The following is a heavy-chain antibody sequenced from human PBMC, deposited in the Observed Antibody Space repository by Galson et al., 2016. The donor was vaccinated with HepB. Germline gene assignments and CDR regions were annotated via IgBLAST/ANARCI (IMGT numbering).Heavy chain of an antibody. CDR1: GGSLTSDKW. CDR2: VFFGGAT. V-gene: IGHV4-4*02. Sequence: SETLSLTCEVSGGSLTSDKWWSWVRQSPGRGLEWIGDVFFGGATLFNPSLADRVSMSPDKSKNQFSLKMTSLTAADTAVYYCARRPSRGNYFVYWGRGTLVTVTS. D-gene: IGHD3-16*01. CDR3: ARRPSRGNYFVY. J-gene: IGHJ4*02.